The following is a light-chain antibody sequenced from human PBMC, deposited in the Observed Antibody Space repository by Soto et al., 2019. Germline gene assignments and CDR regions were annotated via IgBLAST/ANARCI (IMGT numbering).Light chain of an antibody. CDR2: AAS. J-gene: IGKJ4*01. Sequence: AIQMTQSPSSLSASVGERVTITCRASQGIRNDLGWYQQKPGQAPKLLIYAASSLQSGVPSRFSGSGSGTDFTLTISRLQPEDFATYYCLQDYNYPLTFGGGTKVEIK. CDR3: LQDYNYPLT. CDR1: QGIRND. V-gene: IGKV1-6*01.